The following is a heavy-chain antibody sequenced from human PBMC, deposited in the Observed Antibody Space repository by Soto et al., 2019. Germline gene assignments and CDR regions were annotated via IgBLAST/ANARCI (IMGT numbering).Heavy chain of an antibody. Sequence: GGSMRLSCTAAGFTFSNAWINCVRQAPGKGLEWVGRIKSKTDGGTTDFAARVKGRFAISRDDSKDMVYLQMNSLKTEDTGIYYCNTDSYSTMRVVRFDYWGHGTLVTVSS. V-gene: IGHV3-15*07. D-gene: IGHD3-22*01. CDR1: GFTFSNAW. J-gene: IGHJ4*01. CDR2: IKSKTDGGTT. CDR3: NTDSYSTMRVVRFDY.